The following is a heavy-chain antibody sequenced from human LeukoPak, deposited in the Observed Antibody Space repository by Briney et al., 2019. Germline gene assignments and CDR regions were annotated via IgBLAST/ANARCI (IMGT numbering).Heavy chain of an antibody. CDR1: GFTFSSYG. CDR2: ISYDGSNK. Sequence: GGSLRLSCAASGFTFSSYGMHWVRQAPGKGLEWVAVISYDGSNKYYADSVKGRFTISRDNSKNTLYLQMNSLRAEDTAVYYCAKGGYCSGGSCYSVFDYWGQGTLVTVSS. J-gene: IGHJ4*02. CDR3: AKGGYCSGGSCYSVFDY. V-gene: IGHV3-30*18. D-gene: IGHD2-15*01.